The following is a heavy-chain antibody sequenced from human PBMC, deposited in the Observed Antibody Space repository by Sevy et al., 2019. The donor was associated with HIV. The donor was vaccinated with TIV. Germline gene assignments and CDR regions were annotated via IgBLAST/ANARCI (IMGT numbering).Heavy chain of an antibody. CDR2: ISYDGSNK. CDR1: GFTFSSYA. J-gene: IGHJ5*02. D-gene: IGHD3-22*01. CDR3: ARAPVLDGYYYWFDP. V-gene: IGHV3-30*04. Sequence: GGSLRLSCAASGFTFSSYAMHWVRQAPGKGLEWVAVISYDGSNKYYADSVKGRFTISRDNSKNTLYLQMNSLRAEDRDVYYCARAPVLDGYYYWFDPWGQGTLVTVSS.